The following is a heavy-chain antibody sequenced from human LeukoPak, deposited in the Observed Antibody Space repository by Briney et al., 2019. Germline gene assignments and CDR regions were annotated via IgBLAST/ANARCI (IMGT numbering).Heavy chain of an antibody. CDR2: IYYSGST. V-gene: IGHV4-30-4*01. Sequence: PSETLFLTCTVSGGSISSGDYYWSWIRQPPGKGLEWIAYIYYSGSTYYNPSLKSRVTISVDTSKNQFSLKLSSVTAADTAVYYCARGVVVVPAVYYYGMDVWGQGTTVTVSS. CDR3: ARGVVVVPAVYYYGMDV. J-gene: IGHJ6*02. CDR1: GGSISSGDYY. D-gene: IGHD2-2*01.